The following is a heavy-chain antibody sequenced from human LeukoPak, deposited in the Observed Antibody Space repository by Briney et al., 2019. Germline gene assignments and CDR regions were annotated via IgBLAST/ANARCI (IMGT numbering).Heavy chain of an antibody. V-gene: IGHV4-38-2*02. D-gene: IGHD3-3*01. CDR2: IYHSGST. J-gene: IGHJ4*02. CDR1: GYSISSGYY. CDR3: ARYGSGYYPFDY. Sequence: PSETLSLTCTVSGYSISSGYYWGWIRQPPVKGLEWIGSIYHSGSTYYNPSLKSRVTISVDTSKNQFSLKLSSVTAADTAVYYCARYGSGYYPFDYWGQGTLVTVSS.